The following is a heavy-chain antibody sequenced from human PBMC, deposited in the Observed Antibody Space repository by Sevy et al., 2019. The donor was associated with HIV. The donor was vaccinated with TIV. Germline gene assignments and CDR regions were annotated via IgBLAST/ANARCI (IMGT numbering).Heavy chain of an antibody. CDR2: IKQDGSGK. J-gene: IGHJ3*02. CDR3: ATDLFSSSSADVFDI. D-gene: IGHD6-6*01. Sequence: GGSLRLSCAASGFTFSSYRMTWVRQAPGKGLEWVANIKQDGSGKNYVDSVKGRFTISRDNARNSLFLELNSLKVEDTAVYYCATDLFSSSSADVFDIWGQGTMVTVSS. CDR1: GFTFSSYR. V-gene: IGHV3-7*01.